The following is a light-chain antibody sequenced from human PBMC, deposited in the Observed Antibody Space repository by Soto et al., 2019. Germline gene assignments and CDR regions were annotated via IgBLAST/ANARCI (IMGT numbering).Light chain of an antibody. V-gene: IGLV2-23*03. Sequence: QFALTQPASVSGSPGQSITISCTGTSSDVGNYNLVSWYQQHPGKAPKLMIYEGSKRPSGVSNRFSGSKSGNTASLTISGLQAEDEADYYCCSYAGSTTFRVLFGGGTKLTVL. CDR2: EGS. CDR3: CSYAGSTTFRVL. CDR1: SSDVGNYNL. J-gene: IGLJ2*01.